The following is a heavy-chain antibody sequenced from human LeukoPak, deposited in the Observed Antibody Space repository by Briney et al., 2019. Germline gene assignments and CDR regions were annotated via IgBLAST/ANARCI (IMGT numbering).Heavy chain of an antibody. J-gene: IGHJ4*02. Sequence: RGPLTPSCAASGFTVSSNYMSWVRQAPGKGLEWVSVIYSGGSTYYADSVKGRFTISRDNSKNTLYLQMNSLRAEDTAVYYCARDEGTAIFFDYSGQPTLVTVSS. V-gene: IGHV3-53*01. D-gene: IGHD1-7*01. CDR3: ARDEGTAIFFDY. CDR1: GFTVSSNY. CDR2: IYSGGST.